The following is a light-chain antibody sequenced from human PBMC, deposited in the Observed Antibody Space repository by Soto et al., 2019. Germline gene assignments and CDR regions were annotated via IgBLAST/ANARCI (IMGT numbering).Light chain of an antibody. CDR2: GAY. CDR3: LQHNFYPPT. V-gene: IGKV1-17*03. Sequence: DIQMTQSPSTKSATVGDRVTITCRASMVIHKYLAWFQQKPGKVPKRLIYGAYSLQSGVPSRFSGSGFGTEFTLTLSSLQPEDFATYYCLQHNFYPPTFGQGTRLEIK. CDR1: MVIHKY. J-gene: IGKJ5*01.